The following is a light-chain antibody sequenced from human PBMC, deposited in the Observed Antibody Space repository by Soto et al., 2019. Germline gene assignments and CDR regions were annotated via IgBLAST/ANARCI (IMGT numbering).Light chain of an antibody. CDR1: SSNIGTGGYD. V-gene: IGLV1-40*01. CDR2: AFT. J-gene: IGLJ3*02. CDR3: QSYDIRLSAWV. Sequence: QLVLTQAPSASGTPGQRVTISCSGSSSNIGTGGYDVHWYQKRLDTAPKLVIYAFTSRASGVPDRFSGSWSASSASLAVTGLQAEDEADYYCQSYDIRLSAWVFGGGTKLTVL.